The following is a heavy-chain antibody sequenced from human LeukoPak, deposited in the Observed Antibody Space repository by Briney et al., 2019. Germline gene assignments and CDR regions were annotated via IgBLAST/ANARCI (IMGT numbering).Heavy chain of an antibody. J-gene: IGHJ4*02. CDR3: ARAALYYYDSTLLDY. Sequence: GGSLRLSCAASGFTFSSYDMHWVRQATGKGLEWVSAIGTAGDTYYPGSVKGRFTISRENAKNSLHLQMNSLRAGDTAVYYCARAALYYYDSTLLDYWGQGTLVTVSS. CDR2: IGTAGDT. D-gene: IGHD3-22*01. CDR1: GFTFSSYD. V-gene: IGHV3-13*01.